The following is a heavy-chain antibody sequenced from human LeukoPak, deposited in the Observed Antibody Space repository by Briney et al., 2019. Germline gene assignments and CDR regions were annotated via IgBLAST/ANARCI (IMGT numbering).Heavy chain of an antibody. CDR1: GYTFTGYY. V-gene: IGHV1-2*02. D-gene: IGHD3-16*02. CDR3: ARADSYYDYVWGSYRTYNWFDP. CDR2: INPNSGGT. Sequence: ASVKVSCKASGYTFTGYYMHWVRQAPGQGLEWMGWINPNSGGTNYAQKFQGRVTMTRDTSISTAYMELSRLRSDDTAVYYCARADSYYDYVWGSYRTYNWFDPWGQGTLVTVSS. J-gene: IGHJ5*02.